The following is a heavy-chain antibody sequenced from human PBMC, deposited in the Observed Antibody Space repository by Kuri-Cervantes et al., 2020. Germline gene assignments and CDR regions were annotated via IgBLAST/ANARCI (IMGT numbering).Heavy chain of an antibody. D-gene: IGHD3-10*01. J-gene: IGHJ6*02. CDR1: GESFSDYY. CDR3: ARVYKASDYVDV. CDR2: IYYSGNT. V-gene: IGHV4-34*01. Sequence: SQTLALTCAVYGESFSDYYWAWIRQPPGKGLEWIGSIYYSGNTYYNPSVKSRITISVDTSKNQFSLKLSFLTAADTAVFYCARVYKASDYVDVWGQGTTVTVSS.